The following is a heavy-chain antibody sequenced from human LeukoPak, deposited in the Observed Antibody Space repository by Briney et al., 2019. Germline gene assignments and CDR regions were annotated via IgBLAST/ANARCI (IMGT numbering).Heavy chain of an antibody. V-gene: IGHV3-23*01. Sequence: PGGSLRLSCAASGFTFSTYGMNWVRQAPGKGLEWVSGISPSGEITYYIDSVKGRFTISRDNSKYTVSLQMNSLRGEDTAVYYCTKGHYYGSGSYWAWGQGTLVTVSS. CDR1: GFTFSTYG. D-gene: IGHD3-10*01. CDR3: TKGHYYGSGSYWA. CDR2: ISPSGEIT. J-gene: IGHJ5*02.